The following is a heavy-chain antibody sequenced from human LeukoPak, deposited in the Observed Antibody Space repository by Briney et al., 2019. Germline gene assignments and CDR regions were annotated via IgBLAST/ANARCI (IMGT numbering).Heavy chain of an antibody. V-gene: IGHV3-30*04. CDR2: ISYDGSNK. CDR3: ASTYSSERGWFDP. CDR1: GFTFSSYA. D-gene: IGHD6-25*01. Sequence: GGSLRLSCAASGFTFSSYAMHWVRQAPGKGLEWVAVISYDGSNKYYADSVKGRFTISRDNSKNTLYLQMNSLRAEDTAVYYCASTYSSERGWFDPWGQGTLVTASS. J-gene: IGHJ5*02.